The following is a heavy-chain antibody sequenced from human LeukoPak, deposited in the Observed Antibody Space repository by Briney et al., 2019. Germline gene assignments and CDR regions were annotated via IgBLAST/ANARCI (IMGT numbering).Heavy chain of an antibody. V-gene: IGHV4-30-2*01. Sequence: SETLSLTCAVSGGSISSGGYSWSWIRQPPGKGLEWIGYIYHSVSTYYNPSLKSRVTISVDRSKNQFSLKLSSVTAADTAVYYCARSVGYCSGGSCYKMAYYYGMDVWGQGTTVTVSS. CDR3: ARSVGYCSGGSCYKMAYYYGMDV. CDR2: IYHSVST. D-gene: IGHD2-15*01. J-gene: IGHJ6*02. CDR1: GGSISSGGYS.